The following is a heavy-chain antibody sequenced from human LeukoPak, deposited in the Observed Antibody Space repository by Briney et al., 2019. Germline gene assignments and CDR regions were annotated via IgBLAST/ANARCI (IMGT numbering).Heavy chain of an antibody. CDR3: ARDRVTNIVVVPAAIAYYYGMDV. CDR1: GYTFTSYG. J-gene: IGHJ6*02. CDR2: ISAYNGNT. V-gene: IGHV1-18*01. D-gene: IGHD2-2*01. Sequence: ASVKVSCKASGYTFTSYGISWVRQAPGQGLEWMGWISAYNGNTNYAQKLQGRVTMTTDTSTSTAHMELRSLRSDDTAVYYCARDRVTNIVVVPAAIAYYYGMDVWGQGTTVTVSS.